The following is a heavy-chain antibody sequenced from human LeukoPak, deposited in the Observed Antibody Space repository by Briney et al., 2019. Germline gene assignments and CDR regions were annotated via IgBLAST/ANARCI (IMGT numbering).Heavy chain of an antibody. Sequence: ASVKVSCKASGYTFTGYYTHWVRQAPGQGLEWMGWINPNSGSTNYAQKFQGRVTMTRDTSISTAYMEPRSLRSDDTAVYYCARAKWELLFGYYYYMDVWGKGTTVTVSS. CDR2: INPNSGST. CDR1: GYTFTGYY. J-gene: IGHJ6*03. D-gene: IGHD1-26*01. V-gene: IGHV1-2*02. CDR3: ARAKWELLFGYYYYMDV.